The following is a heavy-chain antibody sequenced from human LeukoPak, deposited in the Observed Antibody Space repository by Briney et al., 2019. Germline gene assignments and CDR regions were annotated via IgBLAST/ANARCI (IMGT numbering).Heavy chain of an antibody. J-gene: IGHJ3*02. Sequence: PGGSLRLSCAASGFTVSSNYMSWVRQAPGKGPEWVSVIYSGGSTYYADSVKGRFTISRDNSKNTLYLQMNSLRAEDTAVYYCARMYKTGVNDAFDIWGQGTMVTVSS. V-gene: IGHV3-66*01. CDR1: GFTVSSNY. D-gene: IGHD7-27*01. CDR3: ARMYKTGVNDAFDI. CDR2: IYSGGST.